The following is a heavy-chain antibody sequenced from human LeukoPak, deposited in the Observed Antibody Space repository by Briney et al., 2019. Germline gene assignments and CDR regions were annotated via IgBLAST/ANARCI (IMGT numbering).Heavy chain of an antibody. Sequence: ASVKVSCKASGYTFTSYGISWVRQAPRQGLEWMGWINPFNGYTKYAQKSQGSVTMTTDTSTSTAYMELRSLRSDDTAVYYCVTPIVGATFFHWGQGTLVTVSS. CDR2: INPFNGYT. J-gene: IGHJ4*02. D-gene: IGHD1-26*01. V-gene: IGHV1-18*01. CDR1: GYTFTSYG. CDR3: VTPIVGATFFH.